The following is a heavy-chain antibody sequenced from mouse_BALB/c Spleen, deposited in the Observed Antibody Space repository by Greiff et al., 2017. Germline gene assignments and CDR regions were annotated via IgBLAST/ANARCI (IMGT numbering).Heavy chain of an antibody. V-gene: IGHV3-2*02. CDR2: ISYSGST. J-gene: IGHJ4*01. CDR3: ARERYDEAMDY. D-gene: IGHD2-14*01. CDR1: GYSITSDYA. Sequence: EVQLQESGPGLVKPSQSLSLTCTVTGYSITSDYAWNWIRQFPGNKLEWMGYISYSGSTSYNPSLKSRISITRDTSKNQFFLQLNSVTTEDTATYYCARERYDEAMDYWGQGTSVTVSS.